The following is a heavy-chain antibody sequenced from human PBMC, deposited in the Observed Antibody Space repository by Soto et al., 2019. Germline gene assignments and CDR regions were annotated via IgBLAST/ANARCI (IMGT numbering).Heavy chain of an antibody. CDR3: ARLYCSSSTCDSWFDP. Sequence: GESLKISCTGFGYTFTTFWISWVRQMPGRGLEWMGRIDPRDSYTNYSPSFQGHVTISVDRSISTAYLQWGSLKASDTAMYYCARLYCSSSTCDSWFDPWGQGTLVTVSS. D-gene: IGHD2-2*01. CDR1: GYTFTTFW. J-gene: IGHJ5*02. CDR2: IDPRDSYT. V-gene: IGHV5-10-1*01.